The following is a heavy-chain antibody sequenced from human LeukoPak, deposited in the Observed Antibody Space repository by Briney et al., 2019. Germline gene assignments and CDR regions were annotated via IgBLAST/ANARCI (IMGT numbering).Heavy chain of an antibody. D-gene: IGHD2-2*01. V-gene: IGHV1-24*01. CDR2: FDPEDGET. Sequence: ASVRVSYKVSGYTLTELSMHWVRQAPGKGLEWMGGFDPEDGETIYAQKFQGRVTMTEDTSTDTAYMELSSLRSEDTAVYCCARGGNIVVVPAAMNYYMDVWGKGTTVTVSS. CDR3: ARGGNIVVVPAAMNYYMDV. J-gene: IGHJ6*03. CDR1: GYTLTELS.